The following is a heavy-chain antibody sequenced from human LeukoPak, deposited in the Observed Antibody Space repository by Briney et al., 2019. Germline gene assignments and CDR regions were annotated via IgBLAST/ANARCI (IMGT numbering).Heavy chain of an antibody. D-gene: IGHD3/OR15-3a*01. V-gene: IGHV3-23*01. CDR1: GFTFSSYA. CDR3: ARLDHGGAFDI. Sequence: GGSLRLSCAASGFTFSSYAMSWVRQAPGKGLEWVSAISGSGGSTYYADSVKGRFTISRDTSKNTVYLQMSSLRPEDTAVYYCARLDHGGAFDIWGQGTRVTV. J-gene: IGHJ3*02. CDR2: ISGSGGST.